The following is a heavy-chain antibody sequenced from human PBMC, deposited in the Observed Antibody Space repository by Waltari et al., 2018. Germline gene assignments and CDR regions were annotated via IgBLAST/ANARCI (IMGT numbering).Heavy chain of an antibody. V-gene: IGHV1-69*08. CDR2: IITIFGTA. CDR3: ARDRRTRDYYYGMDV. CDR1: GGTFSSYA. Sequence: QVQLVQSGAEVKKPGSSVKVSCKASGGTFSSYAISWVRQAPGQGLEWMGRIITIFGTANYSQKFQGRVTITADKSTSTAYMELSSLRSEDTAVYYCARDRRTRDYYYGMDVWGQGTTVTVSS. J-gene: IGHJ6*02.